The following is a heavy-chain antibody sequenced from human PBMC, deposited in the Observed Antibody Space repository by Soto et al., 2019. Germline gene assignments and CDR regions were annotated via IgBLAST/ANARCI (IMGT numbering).Heavy chain of an antibody. CDR1: GFTFSNYV. J-gene: IGHJ3*01. V-gene: IGHV3-30*03. Sequence: QVQLVESGGGVVQPGRSLRLSCAASGFTFSNYVIHWVRQAPGKGLEWVAGLSYDGRNEYYADFVKGRFTISRDNSMTTLCLQVNSLRAEDTDLDDCARGGLLWFGGVISNGFDLWGHGTRVTVSS. D-gene: IGHD3-10*01. CDR2: LSYDGRNE. CDR3: ARGGLLWFGGVISNGFDL.